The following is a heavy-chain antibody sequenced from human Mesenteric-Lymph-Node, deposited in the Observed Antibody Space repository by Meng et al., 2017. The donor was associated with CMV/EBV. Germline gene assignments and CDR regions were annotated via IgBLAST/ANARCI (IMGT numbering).Heavy chain of an antibody. CDR2: IYYSGRT. Sequence: SETLSLTCSVSGGSISSGNYFWSWIRQHPGKGLEWIGTIYYSGRTYYNPSLKTRVTISVDTSKNQFSLKLSSVTAADTAVYYCARDYDILTGPFDYWGQGTLVTVSS. V-gene: IGHV4-39*07. J-gene: IGHJ4*02. D-gene: IGHD3-9*01. CDR3: ARDYDILTGPFDY. CDR1: GGSISSGNYF.